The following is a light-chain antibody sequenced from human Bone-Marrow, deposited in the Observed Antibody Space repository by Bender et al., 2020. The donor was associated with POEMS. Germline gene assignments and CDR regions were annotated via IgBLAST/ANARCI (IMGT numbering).Light chain of an antibody. CDR3: ATWDDSLNGWV. CDR2: NNS. V-gene: IGLV1-44*01. CDR1: SSKFGSYP. Sequence: QSVLTQPPSASGTPGQRVTISCSGSSSKFGSYPVNWYQQLPGAAPKLVIFNNSQRPSGVSNRFSGSKSGNTASLTISGLQAEDEADYYCATWDDSLNGWVFGGGTKLTVL. J-gene: IGLJ3*02.